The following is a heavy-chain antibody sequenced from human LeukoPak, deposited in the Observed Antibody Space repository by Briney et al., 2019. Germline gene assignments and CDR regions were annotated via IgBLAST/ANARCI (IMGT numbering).Heavy chain of an antibody. D-gene: IGHD3-22*01. CDR1: GDSVSSNSAA. CDR3: ARGPLTITMIVVVNFDY. CDR2: TYYRSKWYN. V-gene: IGHV6-1*01. J-gene: IGHJ4*02. Sequence: SQTLSLTCAISGDSVSSNSAAWNWFRQSPSRGLEWLGRTYYRSKWYNDYAISVKSRITINPDTSKNQFSLKLSSVTAADTAVYYCARGPLTITMIVVVNFDYWGQGTLVTVSS.